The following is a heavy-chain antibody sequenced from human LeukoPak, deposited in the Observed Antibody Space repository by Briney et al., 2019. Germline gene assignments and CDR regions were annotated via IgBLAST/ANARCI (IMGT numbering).Heavy chain of an antibody. V-gene: IGHV1-24*01. J-gene: IGHJ3*02. D-gene: IGHD5-24*01. Sequence: GASVKVSCKASGYTLTELSMHWVRQAPGKGLEWMGGFDPEDGETIYAQKFQGRVTMTEDTSTDTAYMELSSLRSEDTAVYYCATHPISGYNFYLHAFDIWGQGTMVTVSS. CDR1: GYTLTELS. CDR2: FDPEDGET. CDR3: ATHPISGYNFYLHAFDI.